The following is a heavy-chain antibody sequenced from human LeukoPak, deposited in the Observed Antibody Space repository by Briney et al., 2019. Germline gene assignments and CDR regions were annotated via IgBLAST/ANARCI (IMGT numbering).Heavy chain of an antibody. J-gene: IGHJ4*02. Sequence: GESLRTSYTVSGHNFATHYINWVRQMPGQGLECTQRIDPSDSFSNYSPAFQGHVTMSADKSSRTAYLQWSSLNASDTAMYYCARRPVGVLADTDFFASWGQGTLVIVSS. CDR2: IDPSDSFS. V-gene: IGHV5-10-1*01. CDR1: GHNFATHY. D-gene: IGHD2-15*01. CDR3: ARRPVGVLADTDFFAS.